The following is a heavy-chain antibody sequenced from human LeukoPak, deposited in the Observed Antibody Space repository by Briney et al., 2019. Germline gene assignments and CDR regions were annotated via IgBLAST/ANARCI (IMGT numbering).Heavy chain of an antibody. CDR3: ARRGDDAFDI. CDR1: GGSTSSYY. J-gene: IGHJ3*02. CDR2: IYYSGST. D-gene: IGHD3-10*01. V-gene: IGHV4-59*01. Sequence: SETLSLTCTVSGGSTSSYYWSWIRQPPGKGLEWIGYIYYSGSTNYNPSLKSRVTISVDTSKNQFSLKLRSVTAADTAVYYCARRGDDAFDIWGQGTMVTVSS.